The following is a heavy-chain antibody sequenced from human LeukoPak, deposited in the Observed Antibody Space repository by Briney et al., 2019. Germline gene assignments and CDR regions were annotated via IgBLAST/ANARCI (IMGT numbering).Heavy chain of an antibody. D-gene: IGHD3-16*01. CDR3: GRSAGFVHFDH. J-gene: IGHJ4*02. CDR2: INYYGKT. Sequence: SETLSLTCTVSGNSISSSSYYWVWIRQPPGKGLEWTGSINYYGKTYYNPSVKSRVTISVDTSKNQFSLMVRSVTAADTAVYYCGRSAGFVHFDHWGQGTLVTVTS. CDR1: GNSISSSSYY. V-gene: IGHV4-39*07.